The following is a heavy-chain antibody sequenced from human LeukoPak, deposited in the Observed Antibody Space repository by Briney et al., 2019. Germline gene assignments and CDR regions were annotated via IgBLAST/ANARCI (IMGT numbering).Heavy chain of an antibody. Sequence: GGSLRLSCTASGFNFNDFWMTWIRQSPGKGLEWVAHINQGGGEEHYLDSVKGRFTISRDNARDSMYLQMNSLRAEDTAMYYCGRVGGRSVSAKGDAFDIWGQGTMVTVSS. V-gene: IGHV3-7*01. D-gene: IGHD3-10*01. CDR2: INQGGGEE. CDR1: GFNFNDFW. CDR3: GRVGGRSVSAKGDAFDI. J-gene: IGHJ3*02.